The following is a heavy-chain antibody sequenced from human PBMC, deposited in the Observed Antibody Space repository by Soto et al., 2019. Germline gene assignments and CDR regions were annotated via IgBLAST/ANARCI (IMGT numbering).Heavy chain of an antibody. Sequence: GGSLRLSCAASGFTFSSYAMSWVRQAPGKGLEWVSAISGSGGSTYYADSVKGRVTISRDNSKNTLYVQMNSLRAEDTAVYYCAKVRYGDYFYFDYWGQGTLVTVSS. CDR1: GFTFSSYA. CDR2: ISGSGGST. D-gene: IGHD4-17*01. V-gene: IGHV3-23*01. CDR3: AKVRYGDYFYFDY. J-gene: IGHJ4*02.